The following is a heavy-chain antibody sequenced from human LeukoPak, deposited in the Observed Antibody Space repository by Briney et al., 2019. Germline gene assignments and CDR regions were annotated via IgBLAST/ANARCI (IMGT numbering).Heavy chain of an antibody. D-gene: IGHD3-10*01. V-gene: IGHV4-34*01. CDR2: IDHSGST. CDR1: GGSLSGSY. Sequence: PSETLSLTCAVHGGSLSGSYWNWIRQPPGKGLEWIGEIDHSGSTSYNPSLKSRVTISVDTSKNQFSLKLSSVTAADTAVYYCARGRITMVRGVIRRPNDAFDIWGQGTMVTVSS. CDR3: ARGRITMVRGVIRRPNDAFDI. J-gene: IGHJ3*02.